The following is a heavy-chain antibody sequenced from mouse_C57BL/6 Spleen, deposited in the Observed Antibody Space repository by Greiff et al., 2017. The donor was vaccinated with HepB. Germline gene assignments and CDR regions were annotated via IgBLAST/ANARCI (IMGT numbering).Heavy chain of an antibody. CDR3: ARGGLDGSSSWFAY. CDR2: IDPSDSYT. V-gene: IGHV1-69*01. D-gene: IGHD1-1*01. J-gene: IGHJ3*01. CDR1: GYTFTSYW. Sequence: QVQLQQPGAELVTPGASVKLSCKASGYTFTSYWMHWVKQRPGQGLEWIGEIDPSDSYTNYNQKFKGKSTLTVDKSSSTAYMQLSSLTSEDSVVYYCARGGLDGSSSWFAYWGQGTLVTVSA.